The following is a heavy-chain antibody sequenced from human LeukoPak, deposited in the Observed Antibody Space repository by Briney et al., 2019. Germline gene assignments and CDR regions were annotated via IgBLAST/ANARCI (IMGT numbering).Heavy chain of an antibody. Sequence: GRSLRLSCAASGFTFDDYAMHWVRQAPGKGLEWVSGISWNSGSIGYADSVKGRFTISRDNAKNSLYLQMNSLRAEDTALYYCAKDIGGTVTTEYYFDYRGQGTLVTVSS. CDR2: ISWNSGSI. CDR1: GFTFDDYA. D-gene: IGHD4-17*01. J-gene: IGHJ4*02. CDR3: AKDIGGTVTTEYYFDY. V-gene: IGHV3-9*01.